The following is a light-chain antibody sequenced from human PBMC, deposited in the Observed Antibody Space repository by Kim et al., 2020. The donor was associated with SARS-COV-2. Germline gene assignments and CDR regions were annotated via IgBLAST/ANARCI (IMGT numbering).Light chain of an antibody. J-gene: IGKJ4*01. Sequence: PGERVTLSCRASQSVSSSYLTLYQQKPGQAPRLLIYGASSRATGIPARFSGSGSGTDFTLTISSLQPEDFAVYYCQQDYNLLTFGGGTKVDIK. CDR2: GAS. CDR1: QSVSSSY. CDR3: QQDYNLLT. V-gene: IGKV3D-7*01.